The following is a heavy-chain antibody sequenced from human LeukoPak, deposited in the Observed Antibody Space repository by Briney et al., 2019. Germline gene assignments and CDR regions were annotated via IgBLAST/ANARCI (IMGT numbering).Heavy chain of an antibody. CDR2: ISWNSGSI. Sequence: GRSLRLSCAASGFTFDDYAMHWVRQAPGKGLEWVSGISWNSGSIGYADSVKGRFTISRDNAKNSLYLQMNSLRAEDTALYYCARDRVTNKYYYYYYMDVWGKGTTVTVSS. CDR3: ARDRVTNKYYYYYYMDV. J-gene: IGHJ6*03. CDR1: GFTFDDYA. V-gene: IGHV3-9*01. D-gene: IGHD1/OR15-1a*01.